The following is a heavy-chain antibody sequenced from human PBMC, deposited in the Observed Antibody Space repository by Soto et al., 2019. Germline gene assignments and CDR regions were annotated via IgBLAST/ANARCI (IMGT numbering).Heavy chain of an antibody. J-gene: IGHJ3*02. CDR2: INHSGST. Sequence: SETLSLTCAVYGGSFSGYYWSWIRQPPGKGLEWIGEINHSGSTNYNPSLKSRVTISVDTSKNQFSLKLSSVTAADTAVYYCARDDDRAGEALDMWGQGTMVTVSS. V-gene: IGHV4-34*01. CDR3: ARDDDRAGEALDM. D-gene: IGHD3-16*01. CDR1: GGSFSGYY.